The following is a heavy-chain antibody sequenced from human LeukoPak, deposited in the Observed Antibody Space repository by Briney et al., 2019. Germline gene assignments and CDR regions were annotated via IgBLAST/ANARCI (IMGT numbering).Heavy chain of an antibody. V-gene: IGHV3-43*02. D-gene: IGHD4-17*01. CDR2: ISGDGGGT. CDR1: GFTFDDYA. J-gene: IGHJ6*03. Sequence: GGSLRLSCAASGFTFDDYAMHRVRQAPGKGLEWVSLISGDGGGTYYADSVKGRFTISRDNSKNSLYPQMNSLRTEDTALYYCAKDALGGYGDYGYYYYYMDVWGKGTTVTVSS. CDR3: AKDALGGYGDYGYYYYYMDV.